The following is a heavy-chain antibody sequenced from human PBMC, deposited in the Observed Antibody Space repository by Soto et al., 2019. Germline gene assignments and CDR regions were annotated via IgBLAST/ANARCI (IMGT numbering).Heavy chain of an antibody. V-gene: IGHV1-69*01. CDR1: GGIFSTYA. Sequence: QVQLVQSGAEVKKPGSSVKVSCKASGGIFSTYAISWLRQAPGQGLEGMGGIIPIFGTTNYAQRFQGRVTITADESTTTSYMGLSRLKSEDTAVYYCARDRDDYGSGNYYNRIDFWGQGTLVTVSS. CDR2: IIPIFGTT. CDR3: ARDRDDYGSGNYYNRIDF. J-gene: IGHJ4*02. D-gene: IGHD3-10*01.